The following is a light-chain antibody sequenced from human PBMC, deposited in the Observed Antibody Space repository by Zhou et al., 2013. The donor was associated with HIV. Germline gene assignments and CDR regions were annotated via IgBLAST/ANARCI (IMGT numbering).Light chain of an antibody. CDR3: QQYHNWPPWT. CDR1: QSLSSAY. J-gene: IGKJ1*01. Sequence: EIVLTQSPDTLSLSPGEGASVSCRASQSLSSAYLAWHQQKPGQAPRLLIYGSTTRGTGIPDRFSGSWSGTEFTLTISSLQSEDFALYYCQQYHNWPPWTFGQGTKVEIK. CDR2: GST. V-gene: IGKV3D-15*01.